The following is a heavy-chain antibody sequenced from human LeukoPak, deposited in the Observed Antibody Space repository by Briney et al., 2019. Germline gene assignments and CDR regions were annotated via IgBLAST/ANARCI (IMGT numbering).Heavy chain of an antibody. CDR1: GFIFNKYA. CDR3: AKDLQIGASVYYFDY. CDR2: IASDGRDK. V-gene: IGHV3-30*18. D-gene: IGHD1-14*01. Sequence: GGSLRLSCAASGFIFNKYAMHWVRQAPGKGLEWVAVIASDGRDKHHADSVKGRFTISRDNSKNIVYLQMNSLRPEDKAIYFCAKDLQIGASVYYFDYWGQGTLVTVSS. J-gene: IGHJ4*02.